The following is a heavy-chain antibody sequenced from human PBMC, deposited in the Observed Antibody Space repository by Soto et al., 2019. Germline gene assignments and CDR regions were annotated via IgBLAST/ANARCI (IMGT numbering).Heavy chain of an antibody. Sequence: GGSLRLSCATSGFTFPDAWMSWVRQASGKGLEWVGRIKSEIDGGTTDFAAPVKGRFNISRDDVRDTLYLEMNSLKIEDTAIYYCISAPGRNLIFWGQGALVTVSS. J-gene: IGHJ4*02. V-gene: IGHV3-15*01. CDR1: GFTFPDAW. CDR2: IKSEIDGGTT. D-gene: IGHD2-8*02. CDR3: ISAPGRNLIF.